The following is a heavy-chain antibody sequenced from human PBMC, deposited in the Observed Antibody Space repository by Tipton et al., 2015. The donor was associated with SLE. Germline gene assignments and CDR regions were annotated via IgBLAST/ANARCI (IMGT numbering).Heavy chain of an antibody. CDR1: GGSFSGYY. D-gene: IGHD6-6*01. V-gene: IGHV4-34*01. CDR3: AGLGSRAANIGY. CDR2: INHSGST. Sequence: TLSLTCAVYGGSFSGYYWSWIRQPPGKGLEWIGEINHSGSTNYNPSLKSRVTISVDTSKNQFSLKLSSVTAADTAVHHCAGLGSRAANIGYWGQGTQVTVSS. J-gene: IGHJ4*02.